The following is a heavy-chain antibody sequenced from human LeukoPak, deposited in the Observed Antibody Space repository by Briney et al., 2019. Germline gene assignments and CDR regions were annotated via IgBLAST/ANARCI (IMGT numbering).Heavy chain of an antibody. CDR2: INHSGST. CDR3: ARGGRYSYGWAPRYYFDY. J-gene: IGHJ4*02. CDR1: GGSFSAYY. V-gene: IGHV4-34*01. D-gene: IGHD5-18*01. Sequence: PSETLSLTCAVYGGSFSAYYWSWIRQPPGKGLEWIGEINHSGSTNYNPSLKSRVTISVDTSKNQFSLKLSSVTAADTAVYYCARGGRYSYGWAPRYYFDYWGQGTLVTVSS.